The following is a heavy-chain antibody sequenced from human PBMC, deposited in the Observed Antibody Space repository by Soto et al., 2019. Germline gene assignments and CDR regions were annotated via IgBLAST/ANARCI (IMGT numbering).Heavy chain of an antibody. V-gene: IGHV3-74*01. D-gene: IGHD3-3*01. CDR2: INSDGSST. CDR1: GFTFSSYW. J-gene: IGHJ6*03. CDR3: ASHRDFWSGYYSYYYYYMEV. Sequence: GGSLRLSCAASGFTFSSYWMHWVRQAPGEGLVWVSRINSDGSSTSYADSVKGRFTISRDNAKNTLYLQMNSLRAEDTAVYYCASHRDFWSGYYSYYYYYMEVWGKGTTVTVSS.